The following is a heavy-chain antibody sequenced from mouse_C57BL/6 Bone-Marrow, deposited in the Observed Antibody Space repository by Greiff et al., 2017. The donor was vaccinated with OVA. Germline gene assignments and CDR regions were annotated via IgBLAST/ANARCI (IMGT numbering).Heavy chain of an antibody. CDR1: GFTFSSYA. V-gene: IGHV5-4*01. CDR2: ISDGGSYT. D-gene: IGHD1-1*01. J-gene: IGHJ2*01. Sequence: EVQLVESGGGLVKPGGSLKLSCAASGFTFSSYAMSWVRQTPEKRLEWVATISDGGSYTYYPDNVKGRFTISRDNAKNNLYLQMSHLKSEDTAMYYCAREVSTVVAHYFDYWGQGTTLTVSS. CDR3: AREVSTVVAHYFDY.